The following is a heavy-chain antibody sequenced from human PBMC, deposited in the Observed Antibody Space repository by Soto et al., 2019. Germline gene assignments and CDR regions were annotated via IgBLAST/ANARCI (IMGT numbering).Heavy chain of an antibody. V-gene: IGHV2-5*01. CDR2: IYWNDDK. CDR1: GFSLITSGVG. CDR3: AHTPTTDGDLGY. J-gene: IGHJ4*02. D-gene: IGHD4-17*01. Sequence: QITLKESGPTLVKPTQTLTLTCTFSGFSLITSGVGVGWIRQPPGKALEWLALIYWNDDKRYSPSLKSGLTLXRXXTKNQVVLTMTNMDPVDTATYYCAHTPTTDGDLGYWGQGTLVTVSS.